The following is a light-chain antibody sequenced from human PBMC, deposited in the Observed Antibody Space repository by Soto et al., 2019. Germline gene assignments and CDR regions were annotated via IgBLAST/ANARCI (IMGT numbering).Light chain of an antibody. Sequence: EIVMTQSPATLSVSPGERATLSCRASQSVSGKLAWYQQKPGQAPRLLIYDASNRATGIPARFSGSGSGTEFTLTISSLEPEDFAVYYCQQYGSSPPTFGQGTKVDIK. V-gene: IGKV3D-15*01. CDR1: QSVSGK. CDR2: DAS. J-gene: IGKJ1*01. CDR3: QQYGSSPPT.